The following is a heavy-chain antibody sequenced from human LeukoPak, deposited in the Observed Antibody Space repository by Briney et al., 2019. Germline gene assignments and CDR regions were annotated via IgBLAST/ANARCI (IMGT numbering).Heavy chain of an antibody. Sequence: PSETLSLTCRVSGASVSNYYWGWIRQSPGKGLEWIGFFHYSGSTNYNPSLNSRVTTSIDMSMNQLSLTLVSVTAADTAVYFCARHHDGGPKLRLDFWGLGVLVTVSS. CDR2: FHYSGST. D-gene: IGHD2-15*01. V-gene: IGHV4-59*08. CDR3: ARHHDGGPKLRLDF. J-gene: IGHJ4*02. CDR1: GASVSNYY.